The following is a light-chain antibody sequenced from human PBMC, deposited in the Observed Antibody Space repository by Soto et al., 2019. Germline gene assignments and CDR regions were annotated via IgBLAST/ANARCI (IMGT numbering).Light chain of an antibody. CDR3: QQSVKSPWT. CDR1: QSVDTRF. J-gene: IGKJ1*01. V-gene: IGKV3-20*01. CDR2: GGS. Sequence: EIVLTQSPGTLSLSPGERATLSCRASQSVDTRFFAWYQQEPGQAPRLLIYGGSSRATGTPDRFSISGSGRDFTLTISRLEPEDVAVYYCQQSVKSPWTFGQGTKVDIK.